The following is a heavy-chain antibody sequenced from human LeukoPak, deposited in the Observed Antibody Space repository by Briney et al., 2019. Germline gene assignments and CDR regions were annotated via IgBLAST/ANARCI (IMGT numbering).Heavy chain of an antibody. CDR1: GFTFSTYA. CDR2: ISDSGGTS. CDR3: ARLVSSYTNDASDI. V-gene: IGHV3-23*01. Sequence: GGSLRLSCAASGFTFSTYAMNWVRQAPGKGLEWVSVISDSGGTSYNADSVKGRFTISRDNSKNTLYLQMKSLGAEDTAVYYCARLVSSYTNDASDIWGQGTMVTVSS. D-gene: IGHD3-3*01. J-gene: IGHJ3*02.